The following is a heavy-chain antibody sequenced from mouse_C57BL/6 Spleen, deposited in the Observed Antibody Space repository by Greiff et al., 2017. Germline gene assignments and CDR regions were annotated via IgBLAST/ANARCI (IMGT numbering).Heavy chain of an antibody. CDR2: IYPGSGNT. CDR3: AREGGLRPGFAY. CDR1: GYTFTDYY. Sequence: QVHVKQSGAELVRPGASVKLSCKASGYTFTDYYINWVKQRPGQGLEWIARIYPGSGNTYYNEKFKGKATLTAEKSSSTAYMQLSSLTSEDSAVYFCAREGGLRPGFAYWGQGTLVTVSA. J-gene: IGHJ3*01. V-gene: IGHV1-76*01. D-gene: IGHD2-4*01.